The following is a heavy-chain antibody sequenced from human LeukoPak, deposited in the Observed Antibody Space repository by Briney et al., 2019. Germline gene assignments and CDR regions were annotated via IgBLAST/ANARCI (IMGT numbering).Heavy chain of an antibody. CDR3: ARDFPGYCSSTSCLDAFDI. V-gene: IGHV3-7*01. CDR1: GFTFSSYW. D-gene: IGHD2-2*01. CDR2: IKQDGSEK. Sequence: GGSLRLPCAASGFTFSSYWMSWVRQAPGKGLEWVANIKQDGSEKYYVDSVKGRFTISRDNAKNSLYLQMNSLRAEDTAVYYCARDFPGYCSSTSCLDAFDIWGQGTMVTVSS. J-gene: IGHJ3*02.